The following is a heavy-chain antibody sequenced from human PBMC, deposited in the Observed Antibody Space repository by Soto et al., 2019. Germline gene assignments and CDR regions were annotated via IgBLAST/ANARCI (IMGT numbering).Heavy chain of an antibody. Sequence: SETLSLTCAVYGGSFSGYYWSWIRQPPGKGLEWIGEINHSGSTNYNPSLKSRVTISVDTSKNQFSLKLSSVTAEDTAVYYCARGYTGYCSGGTCYWFDPWGQGTLVTVSS. CDR1: GGSFSGYY. V-gene: IGHV4-34*01. J-gene: IGHJ5*02. CDR3: ARGYTGYCSGGTCYWFDP. CDR2: INHSGST. D-gene: IGHD2-15*01.